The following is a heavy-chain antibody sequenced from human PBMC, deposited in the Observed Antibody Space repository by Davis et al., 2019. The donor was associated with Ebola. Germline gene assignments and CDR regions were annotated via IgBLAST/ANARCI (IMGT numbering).Heavy chain of an antibody. D-gene: IGHD3-3*01. CDR1: GFTFSSYG. CDR2: ISYDGSNK. Sequence: GESLKISCAASGFTFSSYGMHWVRQAPGKGLEWVAVISYDGSNKYYADSVKGRFTISRHNSKNTLYLQMNSLRAEDTAVYYCARIWSGWWFDPWGQGTLVTVSS. CDR3: ARIWSGWWFDP. V-gene: IGHV3-30*03. J-gene: IGHJ5*02.